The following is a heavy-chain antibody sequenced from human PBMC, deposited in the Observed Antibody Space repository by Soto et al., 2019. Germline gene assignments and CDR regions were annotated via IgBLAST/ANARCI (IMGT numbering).Heavy chain of an antibody. CDR1: GASISSDY. CDR2: IYNRGST. Sequence: SETLSLTCTVSGASISSDYWCWIRQPPGKGLEWIGYIYNRGSTIYNPSLKSRVTLSIDRSKNQFSLKLTSVTAADTAVYYCARLGGFYQAFDSWGQGTLVTVSS. J-gene: IGHJ4*02. V-gene: IGHV4-59*08. CDR3: ARLGGFYQAFDS. D-gene: IGHD3-22*01.